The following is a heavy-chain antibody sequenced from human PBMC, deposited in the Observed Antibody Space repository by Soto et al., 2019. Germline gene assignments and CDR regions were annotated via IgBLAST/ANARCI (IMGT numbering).Heavy chain of an antibody. CDR1: GGSISSSSYY. Sequence: PSETLSLTCTVSGGSISSSSYYWGWIRQPPGKGLEWIGSIYYSGSTYYNPSLKSRVTISVDTSKNQFSLKLSSVTAAGTAVYYCARAYCSSTSCYIRTMGWFDPWGQGTLVTVSS. J-gene: IGHJ5*02. CDR2: IYYSGST. V-gene: IGHV4-39*01. D-gene: IGHD2-2*02. CDR3: ARAYCSSTSCYIRTMGWFDP.